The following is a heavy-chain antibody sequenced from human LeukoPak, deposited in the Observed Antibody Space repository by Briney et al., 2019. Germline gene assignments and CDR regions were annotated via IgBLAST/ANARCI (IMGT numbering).Heavy chain of an antibody. CDR2: IYSGGST. CDR1: GFTVSSNY. Sequence: GGSLRLSCAASGFTVSSNYMTWVRQAPGKGLEWVSVIYSGGSTYHADSVEGRLTITRYSSKNTMYLQMNSLRAEDTGVYYCARGRESGYNNPFDIWGQGTMVTVSS. CDR3: ARGRESGYNNPFDI. V-gene: IGHV3-53*01. J-gene: IGHJ3*02. D-gene: IGHD5-24*01.